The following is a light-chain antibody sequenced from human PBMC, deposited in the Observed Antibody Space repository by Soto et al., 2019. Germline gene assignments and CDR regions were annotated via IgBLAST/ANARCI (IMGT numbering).Light chain of an antibody. V-gene: IGLV1-40*01. CDR2: ANN. CDR1: SSNIGAGYD. CDR3: QSYDSSVSGLQGV. J-gene: IGLJ3*02. Sequence: QFVLTQPPSVSGAPGQRVTISCTGRSSNIGAGYDVHWYQHLPGTAPKLLIYANNNRPSGVPGRFSGSKSGTSASLAITGLQPEDEADYYCQSYDSSVSGLQGVIGGGTKLTVL.